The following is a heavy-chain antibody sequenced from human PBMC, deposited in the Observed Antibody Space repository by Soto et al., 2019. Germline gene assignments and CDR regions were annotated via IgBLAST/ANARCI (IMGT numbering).Heavy chain of an antibody. CDR2: IYHSGST. CDR1: SGSISSSNW. CDR3: ARERPPMITFGGVIVMGAFDI. Sequence: SETLSLTCAVSSGSISSSNWWGWVRQPPGKGLEWIGEIYHSGSTNYNPSLKSRVTISVDKSKNQFSLKLSSVTAADTAVYYCARERPPMITFGGVIVMGAFDIWGQGTMVTVSS. V-gene: IGHV4-4*02. D-gene: IGHD3-16*02. J-gene: IGHJ3*02.